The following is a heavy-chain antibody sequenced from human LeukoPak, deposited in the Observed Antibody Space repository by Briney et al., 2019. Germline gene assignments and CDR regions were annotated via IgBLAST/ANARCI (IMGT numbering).Heavy chain of an antibody. CDR3: ARGTIAAAGTGMFWFDP. CDR1: GGSISSGGYS. Sequence: SETLSLTCAVSGGSISSGGYSWSWIRQPPGKGLEWIGYIYHRGSTYYNPSLKSRVTISVDTSKNQFSLKLSSVTAADTAVYYCARGTIAAAGTGMFWFDPWGQGTLVTVSS. CDR2: IYHRGST. V-gene: IGHV4-30-2*01. J-gene: IGHJ5*02. D-gene: IGHD6-13*01.